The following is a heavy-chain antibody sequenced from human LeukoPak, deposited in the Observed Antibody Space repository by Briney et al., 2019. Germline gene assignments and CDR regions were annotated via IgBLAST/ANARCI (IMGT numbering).Heavy chain of an antibody. V-gene: IGHV4-34*01. Sequence: SETLSLTCAVYGGSFSGYYWSWIRQPPGKGLEWIGEINHSGSTNYNPSLKSRVTISVDTSKNQFPLKLSSVTAADTAVYYCARWMAAAGTVFDYWGQGTLVTVSS. CDR2: INHSGST. CDR3: ARWMAAAGTVFDY. CDR1: GGSFSGYY. D-gene: IGHD6-13*01. J-gene: IGHJ4*02.